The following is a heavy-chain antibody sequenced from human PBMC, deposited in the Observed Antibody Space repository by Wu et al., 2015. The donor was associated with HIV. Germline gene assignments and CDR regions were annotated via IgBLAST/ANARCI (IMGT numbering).Heavy chain of an antibody. CDR3: ARVEFDSGWYNWFDP. Sequence: QVQLVQSGAEVKKPGASVKVSCKASGYILTSYPIGWVRQAPGQRLEWMGWINPYTGLTKSAQKFQGRVTMTTNTSTNTAYMELRSLRSDDTAVYFCARVEFDSGWYNWFDPWGQGRSGHRLL. CDR2: INPYTGLT. D-gene: IGHD6-19*01. CDR1: GYILTSYP. J-gene: IGHJ5*02. V-gene: IGHV1-18*01.